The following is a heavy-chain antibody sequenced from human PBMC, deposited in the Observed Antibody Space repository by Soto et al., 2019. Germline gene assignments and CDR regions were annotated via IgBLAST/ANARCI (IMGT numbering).Heavy chain of an antibody. CDR3: ARGRWYQLLFSYYGMAV. CDR1: GYTFTSYD. CDR2: MNPNSGNT. Sequence: QVKLVQSGAEVKKPGASVKVSCKASGYTFTSYDINWVRQATGQGLEWMGWMNPNSGNTGYAQKFQGKATMTRNTSISTVYMKQSSLRSEDTAVYYCARGRWYQLLFSYYGMAVSGHGTTVTVSS. D-gene: IGHD2-2*01. V-gene: IGHV1-8*01. J-gene: IGHJ6*02.